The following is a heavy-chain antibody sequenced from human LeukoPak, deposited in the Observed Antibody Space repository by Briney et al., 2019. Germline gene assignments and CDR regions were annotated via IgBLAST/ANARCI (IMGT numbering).Heavy chain of an antibody. V-gene: IGHV1-2*02. CDR3: ARESPPGDY. CDR1: GYTFTGYY. D-gene: IGHD3-10*01. CDR2: INPNSGGT. J-gene: IGHJ4*02. Sequence: ASVKVSCKASGYTFTGYYMHWVRQAPGQGLEWMGWINPNSGGTNYAQKFQGRVTMTRDTSISTAYMELSSLRSEDTAVYYCARESPPGDYWGQGTLVTVSS.